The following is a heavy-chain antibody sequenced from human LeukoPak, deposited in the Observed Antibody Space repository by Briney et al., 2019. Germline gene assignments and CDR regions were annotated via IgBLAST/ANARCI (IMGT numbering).Heavy chain of an antibody. V-gene: IGHV1-2*02. D-gene: IGHD1-1*01. CDR2: INPNSGGT. J-gene: IGHJ4*02. Sequence: ASVKVSCKASGGTFSSYAISWVRQAPGQGLEWMGWINPNSGGTNYAQKFQGRVTMTRDTSISTAYMELSRLRSDDTAVYYCARRSDWIDYWGQGTLVTVSS. CDR1: GGTFSSYA. CDR3: ARRSDWIDY.